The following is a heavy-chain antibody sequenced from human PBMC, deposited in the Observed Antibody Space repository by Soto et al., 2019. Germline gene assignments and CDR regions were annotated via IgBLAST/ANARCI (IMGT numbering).Heavy chain of an antibody. D-gene: IGHD3-22*01. Sequence: SETLSLTCTVSGGSISPYYWSWIRQPPGKGLEWIGFISYSGSTNYNPSLKSRVTISVDTSQNQFSLMLTSVTAADTAVYYCARPRSSGYAGEFDYWGQGTLVTVS. J-gene: IGHJ4*02. V-gene: IGHV4-59*01. CDR3: ARPRSSGYAGEFDY. CDR1: GGSISPYY. CDR2: ISYSGST.